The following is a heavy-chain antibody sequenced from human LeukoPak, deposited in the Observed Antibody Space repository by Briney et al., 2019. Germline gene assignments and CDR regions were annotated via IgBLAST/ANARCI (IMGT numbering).Heavy chain of an antibody. J-gene: IGHJ5*02. V-gene: IGHV1-2*02. CDR3: ASEVGGWPTLFDP. D-gene: IGHD6-19*01. CDR1: GYTFTGYY. CDR2: INPNSGGT. Sequence: ASVKVSCKASGYTFTGYYMHWGRQAPGQGLEWMGWINPNSGGTNYAQKFQGRVTMTRDTSISTAYMELSRLRSDDTAVYYCASEVGGWPTLFDPWGQGTLVTVSS.